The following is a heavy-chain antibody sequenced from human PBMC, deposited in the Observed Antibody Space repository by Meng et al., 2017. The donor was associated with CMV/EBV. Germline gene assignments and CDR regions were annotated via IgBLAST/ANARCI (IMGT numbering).Heavy chain of an antibody. D-gene: IGHD1-7*01. CDR1: GGTFSSYA. CDR2: IIPIFGTA. Sequence: QGRRVQSGAEVTKPGSSVKVSCKASGGTFSSYAISWVRQAPGQGLEWMGGIIPIFGTANYAQKFQGRVTITADESTSTAYMELSSLRSEDTAVYYCARGSGAGTTWSYFDYWGQGTLVTVSS. CDR3: ARGSGAGTTWSYFDY. V-gene: IGHV1-69*12. J-gene: IGHJ4*02.